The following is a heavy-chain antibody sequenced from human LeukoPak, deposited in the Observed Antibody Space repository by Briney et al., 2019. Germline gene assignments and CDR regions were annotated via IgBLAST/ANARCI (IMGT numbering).Heavy chain of an antibody. CDR3: ARDGRHRGYCSSTSCYDGGY. V-gene: IGHV1-2*02. Sequence: GASVKVSCKTSGYTFTDYYMHWVRQAPGQGLEWMGWINPNSGGTNYAQKFQGRVTMTRDTSISTAYMELSRLRSDDTAVYYCARDGRHRGYCSSTSCYDGGYWGQETLVTVSS. CDR1: GYTFTDYY. D-gene: IGHD2-2*01. CDR2: INPNSGGT. J-gene: IGHJ4*02.